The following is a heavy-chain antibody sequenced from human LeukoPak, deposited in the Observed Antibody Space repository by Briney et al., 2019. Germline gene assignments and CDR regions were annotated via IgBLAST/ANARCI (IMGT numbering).Heavy chain of an antibody. Sequence: GGSLRLSCAASGFTFSRYAMHWVRQAPGKGLEWVAVISYDGSNKYYADSVKGRFTISRDNSKNTLYLQMNSLRAEDTAVYYCAKHWGAYGDYRGRYMDVWGKGTTVTVSS. CDR2: ISYDGSNK. CDR1: GFTFSRYA. D-gene: IGHD4-17*01. J-gene: IGHJ6*03. CDR3: AKHWGAYGDYRGRYMDV. V-gene: IGHV3-30*04.